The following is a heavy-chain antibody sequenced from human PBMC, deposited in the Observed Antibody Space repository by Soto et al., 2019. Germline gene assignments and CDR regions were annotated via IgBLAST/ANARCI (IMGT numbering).Heavy chain of an antibody. CDR2: IYSGGST. D-gene: IGHD5-18*01. V-gene: IGHV3-53*01. CDR1: RLTLLSNY. J-gene: IGHJ6*02. Sequence: LRLSCAASRLTLLSNYMSWVRQAGGERLQGGACIYSGGSTYYAESVKGRFTISSDSSKNTLYLQIYSLKAEATGEYYCATDFSGYSYGYYSYGMDVWGQGTTVTVSS. CDR3: ATDFSGYSYGYYSYGMDV.